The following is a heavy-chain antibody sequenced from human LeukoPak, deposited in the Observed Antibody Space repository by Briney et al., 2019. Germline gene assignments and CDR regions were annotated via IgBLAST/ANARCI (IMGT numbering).Heavy chain of an antibody. J-gene: IGHJ5*02. CDR1: GYTFTSYD. CDR3: ARSLWFGELCWFDP. CDR2: INPNSGGT. V-gene: IGHV1-2*02. D-gene: IGHD3-10*01. Sequence: GASVKVSCKASGYTFTSYDINWVRQAPGQGLEWMGWINPNSGGTNYAQKFQGRVTMTRDTSISTAYMELSRLRSDDTAVYYCARSLWFGELCWFDPWGQGTLVTVSS.